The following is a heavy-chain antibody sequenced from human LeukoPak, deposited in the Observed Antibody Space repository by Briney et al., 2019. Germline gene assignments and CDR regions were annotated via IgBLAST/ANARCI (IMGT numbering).Heavy chain of an antibody. Sequence: ASVKVSCKASGGTFSNYAINWVRQAPGQGLEWMGGIIPIFGTANYVQKFQGRVTINADKFTSTAYMELSSLKSEDTAVYFCAREVSPDSSGSFDYWGQGTLVTVSS. J-gene: IGHJ4*02. CDR2: IIPIFGTA. CDR3: AREVSPDSSGSFDY. CDR1: GGTFSNYA. D-gene: IGHD3-22*01. V-gene: IGHV1-69*06.